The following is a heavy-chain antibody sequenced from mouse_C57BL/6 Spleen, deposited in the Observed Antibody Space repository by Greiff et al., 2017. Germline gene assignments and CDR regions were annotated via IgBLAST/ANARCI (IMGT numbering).Heavy chain of an antibody. D-gene: IGHD2-5*01. V-gene: IGHV5-4*01. CDR2: ISDGGSYT. CDR3: ARVAYYSSLRYYFDD. Sequence: EVQVVESGGGLVKPGGSLKLSCAASGFTFSSYAMSWVRQTPEKRLEWVATISDGGSYTYYPDNVKGRFTISRDNAKNNLYLQMSHLKSEDTAMYYCARVAYYSSLRYYFDDWGQGTTLTVAS. J-gene: IGHJ2*01. CDR1: GFTFSSYA.